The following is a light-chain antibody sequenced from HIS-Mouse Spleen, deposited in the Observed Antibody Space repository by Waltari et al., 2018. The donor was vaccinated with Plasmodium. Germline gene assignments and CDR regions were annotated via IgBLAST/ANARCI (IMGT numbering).Light chain of an antibody. V-gene: IGKV3-15*01. J-gene: IGKJ3*01. CDR3: QQYNNWSFT. CDR1: QSVSSN. CDR2: GAS. Sequence: EIVMTQSPATLYVSRGERATLSCRASQSVSSNLAWYQQKPGQAPRLLIYGASTRATGIPARFSGSGSGTEFTLTISSLQSEDFAVYYCQQYNNWSFTFGPGTKVDIK.